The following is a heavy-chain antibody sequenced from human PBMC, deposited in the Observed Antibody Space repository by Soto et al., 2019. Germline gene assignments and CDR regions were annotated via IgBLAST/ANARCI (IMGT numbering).Heavy chain of an antibody. CDR2: IWYDGSNK. Sequence: QVQLVESGGGVVQPGRSLRLSCAASGFTFSSYGMHWVRQAPGKGLEWVAVIWYDGSNKYYADSVKGRFTISRVNSKNTLYLQMNSLRAEDTAVYYCARDDGETAFDYWGQGTLVTVSS. D-gene: IGHD5-18*01. V-gene: IGHV3-33*01. J-gene: IGHJ4*02. CDR3: ARDDGETAFDY. CDR1: GFTFSSYG.